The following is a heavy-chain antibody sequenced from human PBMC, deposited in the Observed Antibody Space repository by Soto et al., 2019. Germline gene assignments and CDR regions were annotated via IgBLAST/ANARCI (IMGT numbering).Heavy chain of an antibody. CDR2: ISYDGSNK. D-gene: IGHD1-26*01. V-gene: IGHV3-30*03. CDR1: GFTFSSYG. CDR3: ASLPARSHYYYGMDV. J-gene: IGHJ6*02. Sequence: PGGSLRLSCAASGFTFSSYGMHWVRQAPGKGLEWVAVISYDGSNKYYADSVKGRFTISRDNSKNTLYLQMNSLRAEDTAVYYCASLPARSHYYYGMDVWGQGTTVTVSS.